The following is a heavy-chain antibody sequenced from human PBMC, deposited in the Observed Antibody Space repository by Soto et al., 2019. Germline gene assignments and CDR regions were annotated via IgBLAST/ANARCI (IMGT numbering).Heavy chain of an antibody. CDR3: ARDKLTPVSGGLGGWFAV. CDR2: IGFDGSNT. J-gene: IGHJ5*02. CDR1: GFAFRTYG. Sequence: QVQLLESGGGVVQPGRSLRLSCAASGFAFRTYGMHWVRQAPGKGLEWLSIIGFDGSNTHYADSVKGRFIVSRDNSMNKVYLHMSSVSAEDTAVYHCARDKLTPVSGGLGGWFAVWGQGSQVTVT. D-gene: IGHD2-15*01. V-gene: IGHV3-33*01.